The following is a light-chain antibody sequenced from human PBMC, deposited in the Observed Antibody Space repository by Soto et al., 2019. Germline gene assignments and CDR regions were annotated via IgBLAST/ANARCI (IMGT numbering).Light chain of an antibody. Sequence: QSALTQPASVSGSPGQSITISCTGTSSDIGHYDYVSWYQQHPGKAPKLMXXHXXXRPPGVSTRFSASKSGNTAYLTISWLQAEDEADYYCSSFTSNRIYVFGPGTKVTVL. CDR1: SSDIGHYDY. CDR2: HXX. J-gene: IGLJ1*01. V-gene: IGLV2-14*01. CDR3: SSFTSNRIYV.